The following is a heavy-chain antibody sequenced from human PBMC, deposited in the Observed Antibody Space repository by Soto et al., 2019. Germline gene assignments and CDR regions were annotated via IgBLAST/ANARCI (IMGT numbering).Heavy chain of an antibody. V-gene: IGHV1-24*01. D-gene: IGHD2-2*01. CDR1: GYTLTELS. CDR2: FDPEDGET. CDR3: ATPAVFSCSSTSCYKNFDY. Sequence: ASVKVSCKVSGYTLTELSMHWVRQAPGKGLEWMGGFDPEDGETIYAQKFQGRVTMTEDTSTDTAYMELSSLRSEDTAVYYCATPAVFSCSSTSCYKNFDYWGQGTLVTVSS. J-gene: IGHJ4*02.